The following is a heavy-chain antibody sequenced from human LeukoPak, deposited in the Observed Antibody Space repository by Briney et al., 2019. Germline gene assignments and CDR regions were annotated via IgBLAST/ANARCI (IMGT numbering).Heavy chain of an antibody. Sequence: SETLSLNCTVSGVSTSSYYWSWIRQPPGKGLEYIGYIYNTGNTNYNPSLKSRVTISADTSKNQLSLKLSSVTAADTAVYFCARLRNRNTFTFWSQGTMVTVSS. V-gene: IGHV4-59*08. CDR1: GVSTSSYY. CDR3: ARLRNRNTFTF. D-gene: IGHD1/OR15-1a*01. CDR2: IYNTGNT. J-gene: IGHJ3*01.